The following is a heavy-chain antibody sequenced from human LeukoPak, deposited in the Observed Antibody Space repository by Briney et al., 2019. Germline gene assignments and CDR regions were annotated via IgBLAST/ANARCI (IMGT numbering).Heavy chain of an antibody. V-gene: IGHV3-7*01. CDR1: GLTFSTYW. Sequence: GGSLRLSCAASGLTFSTYWMSWVRQAPGKGLEWVANIKQDGSEKYYVDSVAGRFTISRDNAKNSLFLQMNSLRAEDTAVFYCARVAGGIPDYWGQGTLVTVSS. CDR3: ARVAGGIPDY. J-gene: IGHJ4*02. D-gene: IGHD6-19*01. CDR2: IKQDGSEK.